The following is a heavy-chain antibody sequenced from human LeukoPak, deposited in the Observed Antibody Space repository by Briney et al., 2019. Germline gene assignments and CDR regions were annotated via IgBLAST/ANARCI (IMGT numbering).Heavy chain of an antibody. CDR3: ARDSETTPIHVLGY. CDR1: GFTFTNYV. V-gene: IGHV3-30-3*01. Sequence: GKSLRLSCVVSGFTFTNYVVHWVRQAPGKGLEWVTLVSSDGGIKYYADSVKGRFSVSRDISKNTLYLQMNSLRVDDTAVYYCARDSETTPIHVLGYWGQGTLVTVSS. D-gene: IGHD2-15*01. CDR2: VSSDGGIK. J-gene: IGHJ4*02.